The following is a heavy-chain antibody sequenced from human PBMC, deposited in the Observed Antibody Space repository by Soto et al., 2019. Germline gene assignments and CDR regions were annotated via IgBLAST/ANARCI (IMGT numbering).Heavy chain of an antibody. CDR1: GFTFSSYG. J-gene: IGHJ4*02. CDR2: ISYDGSNK. D-gene: IGHD3-16*01. Sequence: QVQLVESGGGVVQPGRSLRLSCAASGFTFSSYGMHWVRQAPGKGLEWVAVISYDGSNKYYADSVKGRFTISRDNSKNTLYLQMNSLRAEDTAVYYCAKDWGRSVEGYWGQGTLVTVSS. CDR3: AKDWGRSVEGY. V-gene: IGHV3-30*18.